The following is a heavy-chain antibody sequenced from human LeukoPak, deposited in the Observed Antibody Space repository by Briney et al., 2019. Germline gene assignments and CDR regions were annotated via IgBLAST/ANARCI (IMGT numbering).Heavy chain of an antibody. D-gene: IGHD4-17*01. V-gene: IGHV1-2*06. Sequence: ASVKVSCKASGYTFTGYYMHWVRQAAGQGLEWMGRINPNSGGTNYAQKFQGRVTMTRDTSISTAYMELSRLRSDDTAVYYCARGRGYYGDYVPYDYWGQGTLVTVSS. CDR2: INPNSGGT. J-gene: IGHJ4*02. CDR1: GYTFTGYY. CDR3: ARGRGYYGDYVPYDY.